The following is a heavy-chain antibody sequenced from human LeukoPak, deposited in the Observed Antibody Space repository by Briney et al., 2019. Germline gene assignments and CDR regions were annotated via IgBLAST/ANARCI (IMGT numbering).Heavy chain of an antibody. D-gene: IGHD5-18*01. CDR3: ARLWIQLWLPNWFDP. CDR2: ISSSSSYI. V-gene: IGHV3-21*01. Sequence: PGGSLRLSCAASGFTFSSYSMNWVRQAPGKGLEWVSSISSSSSYIYYADSVKGRFTISRDNAKNSLYLQMNSLRAEDTAVYYCARLWIQLWLPNWFDPWGQGTLVTVSS. J-gene: IGHJ5*02. CDR1: GFTFSSYS.